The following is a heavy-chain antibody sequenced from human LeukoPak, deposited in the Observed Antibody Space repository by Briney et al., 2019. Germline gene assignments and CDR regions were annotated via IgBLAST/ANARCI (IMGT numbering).Heavy chain of an antibody. J-gene: IGHJ4*02. CDR3: ARDTIVGATSPYFDY. CDR2: ISYDGSNK. V-gene: IGHV3-30-3*01. Sequence: GGSLRLSCAASGFTFSSYAMHWVRQAPGKGLEWVAVISYDGSNKYYADSVKGRFTISRDNSMNTLYLQMNSLRAEDTAVYYCARDTIVGATSPYFDYWGQGTLVTVSS. CDR1: GFTFSSYA. D-gene: IGHD1-26*01.